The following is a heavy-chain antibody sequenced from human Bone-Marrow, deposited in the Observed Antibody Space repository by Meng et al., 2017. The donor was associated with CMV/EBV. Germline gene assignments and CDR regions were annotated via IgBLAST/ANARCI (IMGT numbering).Heavy chain of an antibody. D-gene: IGHD2-2*01. CDR1: GFTFSGSA. CDR3: TRRGDIVVVPAARDYYYGMDF. V-gene: IGHV3-73*01. CDR2: IRSKANSYAT. J-gene: IGHJ6*01. Sequence: GESLKISCAASGFTFSGSAMHWVRQASGKGLEWVGRIRSKANSYATAYAASVKGRFTISRDDSKNAAYLQMNSLKTEDTAVYYCTRRGDIVVVPAARDYYYGMDFWGQGTTVTVSS.